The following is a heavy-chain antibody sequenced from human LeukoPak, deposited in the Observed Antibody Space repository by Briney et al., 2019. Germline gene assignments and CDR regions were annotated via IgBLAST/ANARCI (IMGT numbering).Heavy chain of an antibody. V-gene: IGHV5-51*01. Sequence: NHGESLKISCQASGYSFTSSWIGWVRQMPGKGLEWMGTIFPADSNTRYSPSFQGQVTISVDKSNNTAYLQWSSLKASDTAIFYCARPSGGSPWGQGTLVTVSS. J-gene: IGHJ5*02. D-gene: IGHD2-15*01. CDR1: GYSFTSSW. CDR3: ARPSGGSP. CDR2: IFPADSNT.